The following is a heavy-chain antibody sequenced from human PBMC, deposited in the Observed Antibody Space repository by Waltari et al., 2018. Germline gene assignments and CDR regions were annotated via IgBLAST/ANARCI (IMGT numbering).Heavy chain of an antibody. Sequence: QVQLVESGGGVVQPGVSLNLSCDASGFPFSTYDIHCVRQAPGKGLEWVAFIRYDGSNKYYADSVKGRFTISRDNSKNTLYLQMNSLRAEDTAVYYCAKKRQPEVHAFDIWGQGTMVTVSS. CDR3: AKKRQPEVHAFDI. D-gene: IGHD5-18*01. V-gene: IGHV3-30*02. CDR2: IRYDGSNK. CDR1: GFPFSTYD. J-gene: IGHJ3*02.